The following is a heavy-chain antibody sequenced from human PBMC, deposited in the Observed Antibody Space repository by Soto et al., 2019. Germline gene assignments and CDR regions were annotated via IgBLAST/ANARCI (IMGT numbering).Heavy chain of an antibody. J-gene: IGHJ5*02. CDR2: IKQDGSEK. Sequence: EVQLVESGGGLVQPGGSLRLSCAASGFTFSSYWMSWVRQAPGKGLEWVANIKQDGSEKYYVDSVKGRFTISRDNAKNSQYLQMNSLRAEDTAVYYCARGLGGNYAWFDPWGQGTLVTVSS. CDR3: ARGLGGNYAWFDP. D-gene: IGHD4-4*01. CDR1: GFTFSSYW. V-gene: IGHV3-7*01.